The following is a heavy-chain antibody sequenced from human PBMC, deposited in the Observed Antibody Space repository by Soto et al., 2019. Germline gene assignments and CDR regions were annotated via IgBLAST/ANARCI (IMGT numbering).Heavy chain of an antibody. D-gene: IGHD4-17*01. CDR2: ISASGDGT. V-gene: IGHV3-23*01. J-gene: IGHJ4*02. CDR1: GFTFSSYA. CDR3: ARTTVTKSRDY. Sequence: GGSLRLSCAASGFTFSSYAMSWVRQAPGKGLEYVSSISASGDGTYFADSVKGRFTISRDNSKNTPYLQMNSLRVEDTAVYYCARTTVTKSRDYWGQGTLVTVSS.